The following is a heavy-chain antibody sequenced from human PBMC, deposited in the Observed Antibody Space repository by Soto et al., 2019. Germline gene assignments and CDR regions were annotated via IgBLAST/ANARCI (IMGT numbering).Heavy chain of an antibody. D-gene: IGHD5-12*01. CDR1: GFTFRNYV. J-gene: IGHJ3*02. CDR3: ASSVAIYAFDI. CDR2: ISGNGGTT. V-gene: IGHV3-64*01. Sequence: GGSLRLSCVASGFTFRNYVMHWVRQAPGKGLEDVAAISGNGGTTYYANPVKGRFSISRDNSKNVLFLTMDSLRAEDMAVYYCASSVAIYAFDIWGRGTMVTVSS.